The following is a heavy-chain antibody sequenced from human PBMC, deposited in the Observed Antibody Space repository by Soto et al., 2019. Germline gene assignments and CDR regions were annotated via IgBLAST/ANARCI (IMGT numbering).Heavy chain of an antibody. CDR3: ARGGRITLVRGFIITEGRWFAP. CDR1: GYTFTGYY. J-gene: IGHJ5*02. D-gene: IGHD3-10*01. Sequence: ASVKVCCKASGYTFTGYYMHWVRQAPGQGLEWMGWINPNSGGTNYAQKFQGWVTMTRDTSISTAYMELSRLRSDDTAVYYCARGGRITLVRGFIITEGRWFAPWGQGTPVPVSS. V-gene: IGHV1-2*04. CDR2: INPNSGGT.